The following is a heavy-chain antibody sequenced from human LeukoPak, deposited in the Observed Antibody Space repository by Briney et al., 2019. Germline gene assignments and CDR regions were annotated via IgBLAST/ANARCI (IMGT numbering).Heavy chain of an antibody. J-gene: IGHJ1*01. CDR1: GGSISSYY. Sequence: SETLSLTCTVSGGSISSYYWSWIRQPPGKGLEWIGEINHSGSTNYNPSLKSRVTISVDTSKNQFSLKLSSVTAADTAVYYCARVVGRARSGYFQHWGQGTLVTVSS. CDR3: ARVVGRARSGYFQH. D-gene: IGHD4/OR15-4a*01. V-gene: IGHV4-34*01. CDR2: INHSGST.